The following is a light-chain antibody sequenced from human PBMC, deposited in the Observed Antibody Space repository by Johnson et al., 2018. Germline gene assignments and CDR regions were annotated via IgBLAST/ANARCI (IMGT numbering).Light chain of an antibody. CDR3: GTWDSSLSAGNV. V-gene: IGLV1-51*02. CDR1: SSNIGNNY. Sequence: QSVLTQPPSVSAAPGQKVTISCSGSSSNIGNNYVSWYQQLPGTAPKLLIYENNKRPSGIPDRFSGSKSGKSATLAITGLQPGDEADYYCGTWDSSLSAGNVFGTGTKVTVL. CDR2: ENN. J-gene: IGLJ1*01.